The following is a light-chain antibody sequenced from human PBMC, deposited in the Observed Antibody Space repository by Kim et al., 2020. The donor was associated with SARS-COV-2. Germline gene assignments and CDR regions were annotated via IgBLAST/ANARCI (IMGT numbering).Light chain of an antibody. CDR3: GTWDSSLSAYV. CDR2: DNN. CDR1: SSNIGNNY. Sequence: GQKVTISCSGSSSNIGNNYVSWYQQLPGTAPKLLIYDNNKRPSGIPDRFSGSKSGTSATLGITGLQTGDDADYYCGTWDSSLSAYVFGTGTKVTVL. J-gene: IGLJ1*01. V-gene: IGLV1-51*01.